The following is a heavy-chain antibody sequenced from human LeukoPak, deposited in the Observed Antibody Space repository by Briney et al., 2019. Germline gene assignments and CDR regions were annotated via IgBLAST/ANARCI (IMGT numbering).Heavy chain of an antibody. D-gene: IGHD1-26*01. J-gene: IGHJ4*02. CDR3: ARLLQGWARIGTNDY. CDR1: GGSISSSSYY. CDR2: IYYSGST. V-gene: IGHV4-39*01. Sequence: SETLSLTCTVSGGSISSSSYYWGWIRQPPGKGLEWIGSIYYSGSTYYNPPLKSRVTISVDTSKNQFSLKLSSVTAADTAVYYCARLLQGWARIGTNDYWGQGTLVTVSS.